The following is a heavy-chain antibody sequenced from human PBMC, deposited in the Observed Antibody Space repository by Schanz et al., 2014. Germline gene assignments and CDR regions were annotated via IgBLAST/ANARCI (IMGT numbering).Heavy chain of an antibody. CDR3: AKGRFGELSAFDI. CDR1: GFTFSGYG. Sequence: EVQLLESGGGLVQPGGSLRLSCAASGFTFSGYGMNWLRQAPGKGLEWVSAISGSGGSTYYADSVKGRFTISRDNSKNTLYLQMNSLRAEDTAVYYCAKGRFGELSAFDIWGQGTMXTVSS. V-gene: IGHV3-23*01. J-gene: IGHJ3*02. CDR2: ISGSGGST. D-gene: IGHD3-10*01.